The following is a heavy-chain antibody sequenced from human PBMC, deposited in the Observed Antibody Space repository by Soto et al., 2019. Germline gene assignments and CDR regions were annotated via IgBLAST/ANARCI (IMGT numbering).Heavy chain of an antibody. CDR3: ARDLVWSGDSDAFDI. CDR1: GYTFTVYY. Sequence: ASVKVSCKASGYTFTVYYMHWVRQAPGQGLEWMGWINPKSGGTMYPQKFQGRVTMTWDTSISTAYMALTRLRSDDTAVYYCARDLVWSGDSDAFDIWGQGTMVTVSS. D-gene: IGHD4-17*01. CDR2: INPKSGGT. J-gene: IGHJ3*02. V-gene: IGHV1-2*02.